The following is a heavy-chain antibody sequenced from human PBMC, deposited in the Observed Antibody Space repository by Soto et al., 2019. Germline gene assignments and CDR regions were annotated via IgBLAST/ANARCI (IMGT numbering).Heavy chain of an antibody. CDR1: GFTFSNAW. V-gene: IGHV3-15*07. D-gene: IGHD6-6*01. J-gene: IGHJ6*02. Sequence: GGSLRLSCAASGFTFSNAWMNWVRQAPGKGLEWVGRIKSKTDGGTTDYAAPVKGRFTISRDDSKNTLYLQMNSLKTEDTAVYYCTTDGRELVRGGEGTYYYYYYGMDVWGQGTTVTVSS. CDR3: TTDGRELVRGGEGTYYYYYYGMDV. CDR2: IKSKTDGGTT.